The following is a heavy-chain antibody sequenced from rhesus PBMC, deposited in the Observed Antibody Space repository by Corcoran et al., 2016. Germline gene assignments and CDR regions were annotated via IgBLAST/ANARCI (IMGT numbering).Heavy chain of an antibody. Sequence: QVQLQESGPGLVKPSETLSLTCAVPGGSIRRNYWSWIRQAPGKGLEWIGRIYGRGGSTDYNPSLKSRVTISTDTSKNQFSLKLSSVTAADTAVYYCAREGGGIVVIDSLDVWGRGVLVTVSS. V-gene: IGHV4-160*01. D-gene: IGHD3-16*01. CDR1: GGSIRRNY. CDR2: IYGRGGST. CDR3: AREGGGIVVIDSLDV. J-gene: IGHJ5-2*02.